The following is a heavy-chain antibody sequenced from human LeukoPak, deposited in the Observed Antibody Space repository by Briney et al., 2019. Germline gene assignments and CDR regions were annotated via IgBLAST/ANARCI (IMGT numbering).Heavy chain of an antibody. J-gene: IGHJ4*02. CDR1: GGSISSSSYY. CDR3: ARGGIVATQGAFFDY. Sequence: PSETLSLTCTVSGGSISSSSYYWGWIRQPPGKGLEWIGSIYYSGSTYYNPSLKSRVTISVDTSKNQFSLKLSSVTAADTAVYYCARGGIVATQGAFFDYWGQGTLVTVSS. D-gene: IGHD5-12*01. CDR2: IYYSGST. V-gene: IGHV4-39*01.